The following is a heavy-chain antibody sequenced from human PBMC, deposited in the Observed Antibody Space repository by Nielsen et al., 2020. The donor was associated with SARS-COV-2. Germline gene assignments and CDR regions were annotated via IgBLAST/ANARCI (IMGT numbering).Heavy chain of an antibody. J-gene: IGHJ4*02. D-gene: IGHD3-22*01. V-gene: IGHV3-53*01. CDR2: IYRGGSI. Sequence: GESLKISCAASGFSVSSSYMSWVRQAPGKGLEWVSVIYRGGSIYYADSVKGRFTISRDNSKNTLYLQMNSLRAEDTAVYYCAREDDSSGPSDYWGQGTLVTVSS. CDR1: GFSVSSSY. CDR3: AREDDSSGPSDY.